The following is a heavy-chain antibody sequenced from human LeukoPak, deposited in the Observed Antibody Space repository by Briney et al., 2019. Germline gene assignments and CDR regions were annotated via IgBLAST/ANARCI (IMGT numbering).Heavy chain of an antibody. CDR1: GGTFSSYA. CDR2: ISAYNGNT. Sequence: ASVKVSSKASGGTFSSYAISWVGQAPGQGLEWMGWISAYNGNTNYAQKLQGRVTMTTDTSTSTAYMELRSLRSDDTAVYYCARDNNRYGEGFDYWGQGTLVTVSS. CDR3: ARDNNRYGEGFDY. D-gene: IGHD4-17*01. J-gene: IGHJ4*02. V-gene: IGHV1-18*01.